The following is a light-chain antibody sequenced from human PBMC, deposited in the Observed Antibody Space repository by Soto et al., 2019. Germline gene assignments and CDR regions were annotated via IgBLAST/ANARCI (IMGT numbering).Light chain of an antibody. J-gene: IGLJ3*02. CDR3: QSFDSSDQV. Sequence: NFMLTQPHSVSESPGKTVTISCTRSSGSIASNYVQWYQQLPGSSPTTVIYEDNQRPSGVPDRFSGSIDSSSNSASLTISGLKTEDEADYSCQSFDSSDQVFGGGTKLTVL. CDR1: SGSIASNY. CDR2: EDN. V-gene: IGLV6-57*01.